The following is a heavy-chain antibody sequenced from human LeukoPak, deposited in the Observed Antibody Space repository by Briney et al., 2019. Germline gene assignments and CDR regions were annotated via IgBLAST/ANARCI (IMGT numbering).Heavy chain of an antibody. CDR1: GGSFRGYY. D-gene: IGHD3-22*01. Sequence: KPSETLSLTCAVYGGSFRGYYWSWIRQPPGKGLEWIGEINHSGSTNYNPSLKSRVTISVDTSKNQFSLKLSSVTAADTAVYYCARAPELRITMIVVWFDPWGQGTLVTVSS. V-gene: IGHV4-34*01. J-gene: IGHJ5*02. CDR2: INHSGST. CDR3: ARAPELRITMIVVWFDP.